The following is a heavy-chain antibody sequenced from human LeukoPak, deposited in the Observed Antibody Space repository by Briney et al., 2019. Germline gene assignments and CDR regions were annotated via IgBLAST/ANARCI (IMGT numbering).Heavy chain of an antibody. Sequence: GGSLRLSXAASGFIFDDYGMSWVRQAPGKGLEWVSGINWNGGSTGYGDSVKGRFTISRDNAKNSLYLQMNSLRAEDTALYYCARAFKYSMSGYYFDYWGQGTLVTVS. V-gene: IGHV3-20*04. CDR3: ARAFKYSMSGYYFDY. CDR1: GFIFDDYG. J-gene: IGHJ4*02. D-gene: IGHD2-21*01. CDR2: INWNGGST.